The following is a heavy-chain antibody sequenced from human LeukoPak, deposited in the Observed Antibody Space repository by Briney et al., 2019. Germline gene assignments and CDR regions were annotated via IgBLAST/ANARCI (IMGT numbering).Heavy chain of an antibody. CDR3: ARGGEQPPFDY. J-gene: IGHJ4*02. CDR1: GGSFSGYY. Sequence: PSETLSLTCAVYGGSFSGYYWSWIRQPPGKGLEWIGEINHSGSTNYNPSLKSRVTVSVDTSKNQFSLKLSSVTAADTAVYYCARGGEQPPFDYWGQGTLVTVSS. CDR2: INHSGST. V-gene: IGHV4-34*01. D-gene: IGHD3-10*01.